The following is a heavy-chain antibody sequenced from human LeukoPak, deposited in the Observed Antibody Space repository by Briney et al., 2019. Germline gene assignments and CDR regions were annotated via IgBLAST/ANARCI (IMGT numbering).Heavy chain of an antibody. CDR3: ARVFTGYFDWLLYGGYFDY. J-gene: IGHJ4*02. D-gene: IGHD3-9*01. CDR2: ISFDGSNK. CDR1: GFTFSSYA. Sequence: GKSLRLSCVASGFTFSSYAMHWVRQAPGKGLEWVAVISFDGSNKYYADSLKGRFTISRDNSKNTLYLQMNSLRAEDTAVYYCARVFTGYFDWLLYGGYFDYWGQGTLVTVSS. V-gene: IGHV3-30-3*01.